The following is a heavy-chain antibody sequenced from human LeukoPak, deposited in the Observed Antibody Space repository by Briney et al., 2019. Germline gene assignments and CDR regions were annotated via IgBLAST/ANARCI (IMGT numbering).Heavy chain of an antibody. CDR2: INPSGGST. Sequence: ASVKVSCKASGYTFTSYYMHWVRQAPGQGLEWMGIINPSGGSTSYAQKFQGRVTMTRDTSTSTVYMELSSLRSEDTAAYYWAREGTYYYDSSGPLDYWGQGTLVTVSS. D-gene: IGHD3-22*01. J-gene: IGHJ4*02. CDR3: AREGTYYYDSSGPLDY. CDR1: GYTFTSYY. V-gene: IGHV1-46*01.